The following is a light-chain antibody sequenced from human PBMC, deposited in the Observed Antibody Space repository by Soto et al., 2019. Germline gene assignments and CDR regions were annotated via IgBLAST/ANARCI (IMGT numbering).Light chain of an antibody. V-gene: IGLV1-44*01. J-gene: IGLJ3*02. Sequence: QSVLTQPPSASGTPGQTVTISCSGSSSNIGTNAANWYQQLPGTAPKVLICSGNQRPSGVPERFSGSKSGTSASLAINGLQSEDEADYYCAAWDDSLNVGVFGGGTKLTVL. CDR3: AAWDDSLNVGV. CDR2: SGN. CDR1: SSNIGTNA.